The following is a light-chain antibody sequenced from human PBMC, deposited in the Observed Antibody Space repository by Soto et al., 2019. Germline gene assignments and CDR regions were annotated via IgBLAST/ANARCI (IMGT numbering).Light chain of an antibody. J-gene: IGKJ1*01. Sequence: EIVLTQSPATLSLSPGERATLSCRASQSVSSYLAWYQQKHGQAPRLLIYDASNRATGIPARFSGSGSGTDFTLTISSLEPEDFAVYYCQQRSNWLVTFGQGTKVEIK. CDR1: QSVSSY. V-gene: IGKV3-11*01. CDR2: DAS. CDR3: QQRSNWLVT.